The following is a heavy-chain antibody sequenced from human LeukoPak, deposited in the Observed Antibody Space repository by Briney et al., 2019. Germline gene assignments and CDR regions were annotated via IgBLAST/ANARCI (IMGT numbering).Heavy chain of an antibody. CDR3: ARPGAAAGFAY. CDR2: MKPNSGNT. V-gene: IGHV1-8*01. Sequence: ASVKVSCKASGYSFISYDINWVRQAPGQGLEWMGLMKPNSGNTDSAQKFQGRITMTTNTSIETAYMELSGLRSEDTAVYYCARPGAAAGFAYWGQGTLVTVSS. J-gene: IGHJ4*02. D-gene: IGHD6-13*01. CDR1: GYSFISYD.